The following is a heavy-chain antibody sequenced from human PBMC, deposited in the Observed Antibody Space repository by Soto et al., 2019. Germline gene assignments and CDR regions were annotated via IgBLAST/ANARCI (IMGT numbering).Heavy chain of an antibody. D-gene: IGHD6-19*01. CDR2: IWYDGSNK. Sequence: GGSLRLSCAASGFTFSNYGMHWVRQAPGKGLEWVAVIWYDGSNKYYADPVKGRFTISRDNSKNTLYLQINSLRAEDTAVYYCARDDIPGRAVAIYGMDVWGQGTTVTVSS. J-gene: IGHJ6*02. V-gene: IGHV3-33*01. CDR3: ARDDIPGRAVAIYGMDV. CDR1: GFTFSNYG.